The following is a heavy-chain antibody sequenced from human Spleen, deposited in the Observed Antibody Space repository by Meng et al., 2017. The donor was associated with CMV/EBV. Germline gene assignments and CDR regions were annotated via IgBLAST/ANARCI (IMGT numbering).Heavy chain of an antibody. J-gene: IGHJ1*01. V-gene: IGHV4-59*01. CDR1: GGSFSGYY. Sequence: SETLSLTCAVYGGSFSGYYWSWIRQPPGKGLEWIGYIYYSGSTNYNPSLKSRLTISVDTSKNQFSLKLSSVTAADTAVHYCARAYGSGKGKYFQHWGQGTLVTVSS. D-gene: IGHD3-10*01. CDR3: ARAYGSGKGKYFQH. CDR2: IYYSGST.